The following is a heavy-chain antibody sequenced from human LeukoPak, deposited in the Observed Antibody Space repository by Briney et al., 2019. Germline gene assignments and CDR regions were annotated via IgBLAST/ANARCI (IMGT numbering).Heavy chain of an antibody. CDR3: ARADDSSGYYFDAFDI. CDR1: GGPISSYY. D-gene: IGHD3-22*01. CDR2: IYYSGST. J-gene: IGHJ3*02. V-gene: IGHV4-59*01. Sequence: SETLSFTCTVSGGPISSYYWSWIRQPPGKGLEWIGYIYYSGSTNCNPSLKSRVTISVDTSKNQFSLKLSSVTAADTAVYYCARADDSSGYYFDAFDIWGQGTMVTVSS.